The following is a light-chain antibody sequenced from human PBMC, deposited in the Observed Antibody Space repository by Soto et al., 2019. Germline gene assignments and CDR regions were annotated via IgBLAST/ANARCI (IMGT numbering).Light chain of an antibody. J-gene: IGLJ1*01. V-gene: IGLV2-8*01. CDR1: SSDVGGYNF. Sequence: QSALTQPPSASGSPGQSVTISCTGTSSDVGGYNFVSWYQHHPGKAPKLIIYEVNKRPSGVPNRFSGSKSGNTASLTVSGLQAEYESDYYCNSYAGSNIYVFGTGTKVTVL. CDR3: NSYAGSNIYV. CDR2: EVN.